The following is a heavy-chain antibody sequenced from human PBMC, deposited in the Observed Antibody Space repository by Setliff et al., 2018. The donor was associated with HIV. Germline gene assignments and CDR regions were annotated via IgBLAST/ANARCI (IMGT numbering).Heavy chain of an antibody. Sequence: GGSLRLSCAASGFTFSNYAMSWVRQAPGEGLEWVSAILSTGERTFYADSVKGRFTISRDNSKNTLFLQMNGLRPEDTATYYCVRDPIEGYPDYFDYWGQGTLVTVSS. V-gene: IGHV3-23*01. J-gene: IGHJ4*02. CDR1: GFTFSNYA. D-gene: IGHD1-26*01. CDR2: ILSTGERT. CDR3: VRDPIEGYPDYFDY.